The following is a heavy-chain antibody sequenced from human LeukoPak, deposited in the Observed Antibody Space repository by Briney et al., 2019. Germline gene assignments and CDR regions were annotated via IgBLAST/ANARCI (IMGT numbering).Heavy chain of an antibody. V-gene: IGHV3-48*04. D-gene: IGHD6-19*01. CDR3: ARDLAVAGTGFDY. CDR1: GFSFASYS. Sequence: GGSLRLSCAASGFSFASYSMNWVRQAPGKGLEWVSYISSSGSTIYYADSVKGRFTISRDNAKNSLYLQMNSLRAEDTAVYYCARDLAVAGTGFDYWGQGTLVTVSS. J-gene: IGHJ4*02. CDR2: ISSSGSTI.